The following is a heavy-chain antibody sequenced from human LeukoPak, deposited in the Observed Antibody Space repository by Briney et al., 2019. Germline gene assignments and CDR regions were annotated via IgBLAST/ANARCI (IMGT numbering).Heavy chain of an antibody. D-gene: IGHD4/OR15-4a*01. Sequence: ASVKISCKASGYTFTDFHIHWVQQAPGKGLEWMGLINPEDDETIFAEKFQDRLTITADTSTDTAYMELRSLRSEDTAVYYCAKDIDYIVDYWGQGTLVTVSS. V-gene: IGHV1-69-2*01. CDR3: AKDIDYIVDY. CDR2: INPEDDET. J-gene: IGHJ4*02. CDR1: GYTFTDFH.